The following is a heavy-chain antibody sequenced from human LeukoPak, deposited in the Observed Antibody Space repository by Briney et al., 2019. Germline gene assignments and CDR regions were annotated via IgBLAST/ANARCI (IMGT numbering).Heavy chain of an antibody. V-gene: IGHV3-20*04. Sequence: PGGSLRLSCAASGFTFVDYGMSWVRQAPGKGLEWVSGINWNGGSTGYADSVKGRFTISRDNSKNTLYLQMNSLRAEDTAVYYCARSGVPKKYYFDYWGQRTLVTVSS. CDR2: INWNGGST. CDR3: ARSGVPKKYYFDY. CDR1: GFTFVDYG. D-gene: IGHD3-10*01. J-gene: IGHJ4*02.